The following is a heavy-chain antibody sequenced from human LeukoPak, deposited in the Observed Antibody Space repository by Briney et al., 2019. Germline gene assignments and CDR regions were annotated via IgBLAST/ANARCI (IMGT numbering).Heavy chain of an antibody. CDR1: GGPFSGYY. CDR3: ARQARGISCSSTSCYEVDFDY. D-gene: IGHD2-2*01. CDR2: INHSGST. J-gene: IGHJ4*02. Sequence: SETLSLTCAVYGGPFSGYYWSWIRQPPGKGLEWIGEINHSGSTNYNPSLKSRVTISVDTSKNQFSLKLSSVTAADTAVYYYARQARGISCSSTSCYEVDFDYWGQGTLVTVSS. V-gene: IGHV4-34*01.